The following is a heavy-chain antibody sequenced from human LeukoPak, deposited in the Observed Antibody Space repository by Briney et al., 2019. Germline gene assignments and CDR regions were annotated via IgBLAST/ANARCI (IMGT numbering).Heavy chain of an antibody. V-gene: IGHV4-31*03. D-gene: IGHD4-17*01. CDR2: IYYSGST. J-gene: IGHJ4*02. CDR3: ARSSGAPPTVTGSFDY. CDR1: GGSISSGGYY. Sequence: SETPSLTCTVSGGSISSGGYYWSWMRQHPGKGLEWIGYIYYSGSTYYNPSLKSRVTISVDTSKNPFSLKLSSVTAADTAVYYCARSSGAPPTVTGSFDYWGQGTLVTVSS.